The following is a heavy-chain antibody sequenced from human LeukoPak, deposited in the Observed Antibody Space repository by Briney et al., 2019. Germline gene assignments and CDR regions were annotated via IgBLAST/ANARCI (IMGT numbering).Heavy chain of an antibody. CDR2: INPNSGGT. Sequence: GASVKVSCKASGYTLTGYYMHWVRQAPGQGLEWMGRINPNSGGTNYAQKFQGRVTMTRDTSISTAYMELSRLRSDDTAVYYCARDFPTSIAAAGTDYWGQGTLVTVSS. V-gene: IGHV1-2*06. CDR1: GYTLTGYY. J-gene: IGHJ4*02. D-gene: IGHD6-13*01. CDR3: ARDFPTSIAAAGTDY.